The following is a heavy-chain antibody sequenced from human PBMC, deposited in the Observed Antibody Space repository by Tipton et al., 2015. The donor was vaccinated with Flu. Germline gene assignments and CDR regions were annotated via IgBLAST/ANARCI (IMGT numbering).Heavy chain of an antibody. CDR3: ARGGIPYCSGGSCYGDY. Sequence: SLRLSCAASGFTFSSYWMSWVRQAPGKGLEWVANIKQDGSEKYYVDSVKGRFTISRDNAKNSLYLQMNSLRAEDTAVYYCARGGIPYCSGGSCYGDYWGQGTLVTVSS. D-gene: IGHD2-15*01. CDR1: GFTFSSYW. V-gene: IGHV3-7*01. CDR2: IKQDGSEK. J-gene: IGHJ4*02.